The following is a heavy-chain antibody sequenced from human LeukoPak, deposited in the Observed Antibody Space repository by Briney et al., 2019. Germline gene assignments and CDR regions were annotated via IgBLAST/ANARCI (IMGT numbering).Heavy chain of an antibody. CDR3: ARVSGYSGTWYVDY. J-gene: IGHJ4*02. D-gene: IGHD6-13*01. CDR2: IWYDGSNK. CDR1: GFTFKSYG. Sequence: PGGSLRLSCVASGFTFKSYGMHWVSQAPGKGLEWVAIIWYDGSNKYYADFVKGRFHTSRDNSKKALYLQMNRLRADDTAVYYCARVSGYSGTWYVDYWGQGTLVTVSS. V-gene: IGHV3-33*01.